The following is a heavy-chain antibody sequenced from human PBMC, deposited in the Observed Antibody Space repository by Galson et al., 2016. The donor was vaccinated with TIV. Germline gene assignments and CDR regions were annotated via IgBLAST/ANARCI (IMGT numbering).Heavy chain of an antibody. V-gene: IGHV1-2*02. J-gene: IGHJ3*01. D-gene: IGHD3-10*01. Sequence: SVKVSCKASGYSFTGYFMHWVRQAPGQGLEWMGWINPKTGATTYAQEFQGRITMTRDTSASTVYMDLNRLQSDDTAVYYLSRSDSYYKYALDLWGQGTTVTVSS. CDR2: INPKTGAT. CDR1: GYSFTGYF. CDR3: SRSDSYYKYALDL.